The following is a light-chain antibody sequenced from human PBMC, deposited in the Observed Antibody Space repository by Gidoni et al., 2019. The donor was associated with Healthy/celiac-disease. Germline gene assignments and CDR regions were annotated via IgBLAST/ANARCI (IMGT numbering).Light chain of an antibody. CDR1: QSVLYSSNNKNY. Sequence: DIVMTQSPDSLAVSLGERATINCKSSQSVLYSSNNKNYLAWYQQKPGQPPKLLLYWASTRESGVPDRFSGSGSGTDFTLTISSLQAEDVAVYYCQKYYSTPRTFXXXTKVEIK. V-gene: IGKV4-1*01. CDR2: WAS. CDR3: QKYYSTPRT. J-gene: IGKJ1*01.